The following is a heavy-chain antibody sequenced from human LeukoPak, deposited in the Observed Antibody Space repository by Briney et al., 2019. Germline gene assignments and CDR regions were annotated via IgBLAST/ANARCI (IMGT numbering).Heavy chain of an antibody. CDR2: INHSGST. D-gene: IGHD6-13*01. CDR3: ARYSSSWLEYYFDY. J-gene: IGHJ4*02. V-gene: IGHV4-34*01. CDR1: GGSFSGYY. Sequence: PSETLSLTCAVYGGSFSGYYWSWIRQPPGKGLEWIGEINHSGSTNYNPSLKSRVTISVDTSKNQFSLKLSCVTAADTAVYYCARYSSSWLEYYFDYWGQGTLVTVSS.